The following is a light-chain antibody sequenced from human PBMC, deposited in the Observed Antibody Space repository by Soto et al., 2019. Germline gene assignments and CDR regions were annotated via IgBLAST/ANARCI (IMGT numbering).Light chain of an antibody. Sequence: QSVLTQPPSASGTPGQRVTISRSGSSSNVGSHTVNWYQQLPGTAPTLLIYSKNQRPSGVPDRFSGSKSGTSASLAISGLRSEDEADYFCAAWDDSLTAVVFGGGTKVTVL. V-gene: IGLV1-44*01. J-gene: IGLJ2*01. CDR1: SSNVGSHT. CDR3: AAWDDSLTAVV. CDR2: SKN.